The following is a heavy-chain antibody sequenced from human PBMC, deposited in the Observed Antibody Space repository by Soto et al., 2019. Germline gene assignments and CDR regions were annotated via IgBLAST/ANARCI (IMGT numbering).Heavy chain of an antibody. CDR2: IYYSGST. CDR1: GGSISSYY. V-gene: IGHV4-59*01. J-gene: IGHJ3*02. D-gene: IGHD3-9*01. CDR3: AREPPAHYDILTGYYTPGNAFDI. Sequence: SETLSLTCTVSGGSISSYYWSWIRQPPGKGLEWIGYIYYSGSTNYNPSLKSRVTISVDTSKNQFSLKLSSVTAADTAVYYCAREPPAHYDILTGYYTPGNAFDIWGQGTMVT.